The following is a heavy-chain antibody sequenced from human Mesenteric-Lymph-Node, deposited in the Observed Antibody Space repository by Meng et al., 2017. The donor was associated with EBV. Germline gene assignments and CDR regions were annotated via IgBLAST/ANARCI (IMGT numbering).Heavy chain of an antibody. D-gene: IGHD6-19*01. V-gene: IGHV3-30*18. CDR3: AKDKSMAGRYYFDY. J-gene: IGHJ4*02. CDR2: ISYDGSIE. Sequence: VELVESGGGVVPPGRSLRLACVASGFTFSSYGIHWVRQAPGKGLEWVALISYDGSIEYYADSVKGRFTISRDNSKNTVYLQMYTLRAEDTAVYYCAKDKSMAGRYYFDYWGQGTLVTVSS. CDR1: GFTFSSYG.